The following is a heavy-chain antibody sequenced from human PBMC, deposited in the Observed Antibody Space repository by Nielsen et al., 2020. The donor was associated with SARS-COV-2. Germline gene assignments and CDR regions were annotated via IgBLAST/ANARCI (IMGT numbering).Heavy chain of an antibody. V-gene: IGHV3-21*01. D-gene: IGHD2-2*01. CDR2: ISSSSSYI. CDR1: GFTFSSYS. CDR3: ARDHPTHLIVVVPAAPDY. Sequence: SCAASGFTFSSYSMNWVRQAPGKGLEWVSSISSSSSYIYYADSVKGRFTISRDNAKNSLYLQMNSLRAEDTAVYYCARDHPTHLIVVVPAAPDYWGQGTLVTVSS. J-gene: IGHJ4*02.